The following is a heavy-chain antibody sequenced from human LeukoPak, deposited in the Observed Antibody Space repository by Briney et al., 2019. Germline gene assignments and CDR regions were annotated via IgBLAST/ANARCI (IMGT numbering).Heavy chain of an antibody. J-gene: IGHJ6*02. CDR1: GFTFTSSA. CDR3: AAESITIFGVGDYYGMDV. V-gene: IGHV1-58*02. Sequence: ASVKVSCKASGFTFTSSAMQWVRQARGQRLEWIGWIVVGSGNTNYAQKVQERVTITRDMSTSTAYMELSGLRSEDTAVYYCAAESITIFGVGDYYGMDVWGQGTTVIVSS. CDR2: IVVGSGNT. D-gene: IGHD3-3*01.